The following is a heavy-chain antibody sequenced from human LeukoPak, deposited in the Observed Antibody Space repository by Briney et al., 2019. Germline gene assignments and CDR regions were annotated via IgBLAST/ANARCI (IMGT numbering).Heavy chain of an antibody. Sequence: ASVKVSCKASGYTFTDYFMHWVRQAPGQGLEWMGIINPSGGGTSYAQKFQGRLTMTRDTSTTTVYMELSSLRSEDTAMYYCAREIGPRQLHLWGSAFDYWGQGTLVTVSS. D-gene: IGHD5-18*01. CDR3: AREIGPRQLHLWGSAFDY. J-gene: IGHJ4*02. V-gene: IGHV1-46*01. CDR1: GYTFTDYF. CDR2: INPSGGGT.